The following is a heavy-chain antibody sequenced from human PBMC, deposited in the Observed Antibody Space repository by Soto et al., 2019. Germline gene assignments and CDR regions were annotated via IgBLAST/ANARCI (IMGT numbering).Heavy chain of an antibody. J-gene: IGHJ6*02. CDR2: IYPGDSDT. V-gene: IGHV5-51*01. Sequence: GEALKISCKGSGYSFTTYWIGWVPQMTGKGLEWMGIIYPGDSDTRYSPSFQGQVTISADKSISTAYLQWSSLKASDTAMYYCARHANYDILTGYLSPYNYYGMDVRGQGTTVTVSS. D-gene: IGHD3-9*01. CDR1: GYSFTTYW. CDR3: ARHANYDILTGYLSPYNYYGMDV.